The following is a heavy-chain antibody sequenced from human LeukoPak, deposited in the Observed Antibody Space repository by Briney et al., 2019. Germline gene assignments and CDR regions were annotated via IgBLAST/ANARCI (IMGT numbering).Heavy chain of an antibody. CDR2: IYYSGST. V-gene: IGHV4-59*01. CDR1: GGSISSYY. D-gene: IGHD3-10*01. CDR3: ARAAILWFGEPYFDY. J-gene: IGHJ4*02. Sequence: SETLSLTCTVSGGSISSYYWSWIRQPPGEGLEWIGYIYYSGSTNYNPSLKSRVTISVDTSKNQFSLKLSSVTAADTAVYYCARAAILWFGEPYFDYWGQGTLVTVSS.